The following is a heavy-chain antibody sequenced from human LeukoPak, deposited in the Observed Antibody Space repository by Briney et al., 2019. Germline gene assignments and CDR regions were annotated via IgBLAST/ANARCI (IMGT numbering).Heavy chain of an antibody. CDR3: ARWLYSSGWAIDY. D-gene: IGHD6-19*01. J-gene: IGHJ4*02. CDR2: IRQDGSAQ. V-gene: IGHV3-7*01. Sequence: GGSLRLSCAASGFTFSSYSMNWVRQAPGKGLEWVANIRQDGSAQFYADSVKGRFTISRDNAKNSLYLQMNSLRDEDTAVYYCARWLYSSGWAIDYWGQGTLVTVSS. CDR1: GFTFSSYS.